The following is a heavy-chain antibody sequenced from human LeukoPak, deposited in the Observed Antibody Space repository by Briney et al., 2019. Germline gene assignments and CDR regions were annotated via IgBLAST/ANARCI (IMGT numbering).Heavy chain of an antibody. D-gene: IGHD2-2*01. CDR1: GFTFSSYA. Sequence: GGSLRLSCAASGFTFSSYAMSWVRQAPGKGLEWVSSISSSSSYIYYADSVKGRFTISRDNAKNSLYLQMNSLRAEDTAVYYCARDGIVVVPAAMYYYYYGMDVWGQGTTVTVSS. CDR3: ARDGIVVVPAAMYYYYYGMDV. V-gene: IGHV3-21*01. J-gene: IGHJ6*02. CDR2: ISSSSSYI.